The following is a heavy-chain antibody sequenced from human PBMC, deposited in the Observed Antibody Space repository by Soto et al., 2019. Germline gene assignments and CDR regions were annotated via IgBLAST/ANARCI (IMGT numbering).Heavy chain of an antibody. CDR2: ISWNSGNI. D-gene: IGHD3-3*01. V-gene: IGHV3-9*01. CDR3: VKDGLTSVFGLVHDGSDI. J-gene: IGHJ3*02. CDR1: GFSFGDYG. Sequence: EVQLVESGGGLVQPGRSLRLSCVASGFSFGDYGMHWVRQAPGRGPEWVSGISWNSGNIGYAETVKGRFTISRDNAKNSLYLQMNSLRAEDTAFYYCVKDGLTSVFGLVHDGSDIWGHGTMVPVSS.